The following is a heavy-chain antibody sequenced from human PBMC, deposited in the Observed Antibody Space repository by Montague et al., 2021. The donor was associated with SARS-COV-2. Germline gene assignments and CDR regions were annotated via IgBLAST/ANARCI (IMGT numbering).Heavy chain of an antibody. J-gene: IGHJ6*02. CDR1: GGSLSGYY. CDR3: ASGIYPSGSYYNRFYYGLNI. V-gene: IGHV4-34*01. Sequence: SESLSLTCAVYGGSLSGYYWSWIRQPPEKGLEWIGEINHSENTKYNPSLKSPVTISIDTSKNQFSLKMTSVTAADTATYYCASGIYPSGSYYNRFYYGLNIWGPGTTVLVSS. CDR2: INHSENT. D-gene: IGHD3-10*01.